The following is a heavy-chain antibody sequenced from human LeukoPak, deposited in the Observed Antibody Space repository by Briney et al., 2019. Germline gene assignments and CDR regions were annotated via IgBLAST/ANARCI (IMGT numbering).Heavy chain of an antibody. V-gene: IGHV1-69*06. CDR1: GGTFSSYA. CDR2: IIPIFGTA. J-gene: IGHJ6*02. CDR3: ARDIYSGYDVYYYGMDV. D-gene: IGHD5-12*01. Sequence: SVKVSCKAFGGTFSSYAISWVRQAPGQGLEWMGGIIPIFGTANYAQKFQGRVTITADKSTSTAYMELSSLRSEDTAVYYCARDIYSGYDVYYYGMDVWGQGTTVTVSS.